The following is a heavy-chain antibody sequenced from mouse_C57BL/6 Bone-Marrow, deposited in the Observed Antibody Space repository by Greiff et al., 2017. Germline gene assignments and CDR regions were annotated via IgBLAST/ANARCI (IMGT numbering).Heavy chain of an antibody. Sequence: QVQLQQSGAELVRPGASMKLSCKASGYTFTDYYINWVKQRPGQGLEWIARIYPGSGNTYYNEKFKGKATLTAEKSSSTAYMQLSSLTSEDSAVYFCARGDYGSSYWYFDVWGTGTTVTVSS. CDR2: IYPGSGNT. D-gene: IGHD1-1*01. CDR1: GYTFTDYY. J-gene: IGHJ1*03. CDR3: ARGDYGSSYWYFDV. V-gene: IGHV1-76*01.